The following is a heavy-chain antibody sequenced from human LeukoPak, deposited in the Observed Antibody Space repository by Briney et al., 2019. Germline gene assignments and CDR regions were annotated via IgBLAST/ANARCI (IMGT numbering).Heavy chain of an antibody. D-gene: IGHD3-22*01. J-gene: IGHJ6*02. Sequence: ASVKVSCKASGGTFSSYAISWVRQAHGQGLEWMGMIIPILGIANYAQKFQGRVTITADKSTSTAYMELSSLRSEDTAVYYCARETYYYDSSGYQNYYYYYGMDVWGQGTTVTVSS. CDR2: IIPILGIA. V-gene: IGHV1-69*04. CDR1: GGTFSSYA. CDR3: ARETYYYDSSGYQNYYYYYGMDV.